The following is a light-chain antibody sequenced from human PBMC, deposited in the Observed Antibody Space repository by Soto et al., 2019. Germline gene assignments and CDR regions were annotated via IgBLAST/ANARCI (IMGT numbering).Light chain of an antibody. Sequence: QSVLTQLASLSGSPGQSLPIFCTGTSREVGGYNYVSWYQQHPGKAPKLMIYTVTKRPSGVPDRFSGSKSDNTASLTISGLQADDEADYYCCSYAGSSSYVFGTGTKVTVL. J-gene: IGLJ1*01. V-gene: IGLV2-11*01. CDR1: SREVGGYNY. CDR2: TVT. CDR3: CSYAGSSSYV.